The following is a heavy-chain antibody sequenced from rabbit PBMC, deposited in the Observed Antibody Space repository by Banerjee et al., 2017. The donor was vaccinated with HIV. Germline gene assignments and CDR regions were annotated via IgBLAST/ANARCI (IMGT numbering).Heavy chain of an antibody. Sequence: QEQLEESGGDLVKPEGSLTLTCTASGFSFSNSYYMCWVRQAPGKGLEWIACIYTGSSGSTYYASWAKGRFTISKTSSTTVTLQMTSLTAADTATYFCVRSTSGYDIGDLWGPGTLVTVS. CDR2: IYTGSSGST. J-gene: IGHJ4*01. CDR1: GFSFSNSYY. CDR3: VRSTSGYDIGDL. V-gene: IGHV1S45*01. D-gene: IGHD1-1*01.